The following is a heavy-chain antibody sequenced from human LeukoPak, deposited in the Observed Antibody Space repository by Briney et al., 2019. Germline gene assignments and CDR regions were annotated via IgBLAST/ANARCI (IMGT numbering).Heavy chain of an antibody. CDR1: SYIFNDYG. V-gene: IGHV1-18*01. Sequence: ASVKVSCKASSYIFNDYGISWVRQAPRQGLEWMGWISVYNGNTNYAQKLQGRVTMTTDTSTSTAYMELRSLRYDDTAVYYCARGESGMQHWGQGTLVTVSS. CDR3: ARGESGMQH. CDR2: ISVYNGNT. J-gene: IGHJ1*01.